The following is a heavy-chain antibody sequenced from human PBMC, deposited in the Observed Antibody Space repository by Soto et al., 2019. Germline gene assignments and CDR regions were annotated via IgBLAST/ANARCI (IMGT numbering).Heavy chain of an antibody. CDR2: MYYSGST. D-gene: IGHD5-12*01. Sequence: QVQLQESGPGLVKPSETLSLTCTVSGGSISSYYWTWIRQPPGKGLAWIGYMYYSGSTTYNPSLMSRVTISVDTSKNQVSLKRSSVTAADTAVYSGARGGYPSSDYWGQGTLVTVA. CDR1: GGSISSYY. J-gene: IGHJ4*02. CDR3: ARGGYPSSDY. V-gene: IGHV4-59*01.